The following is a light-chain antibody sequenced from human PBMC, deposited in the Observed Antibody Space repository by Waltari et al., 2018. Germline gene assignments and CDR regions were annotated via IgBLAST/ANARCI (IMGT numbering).Light chain of an antibody. CDR1: QDIRDF. CDR3: QTYKHAPLT. CDR2: GAS. V-gene: IGKV1-27*01. J-gene: IGKJ1*01. Sequence: DIQMTQSPSSLSVSVGDRVTITCRASQDIRDFLAGYQQKPGGVPRLLIYGASTLHSGVQSRFSGSGSGTDFTLTIRSLQPDDVATYYCQTYKHAPLTFGPGTKVEVK.